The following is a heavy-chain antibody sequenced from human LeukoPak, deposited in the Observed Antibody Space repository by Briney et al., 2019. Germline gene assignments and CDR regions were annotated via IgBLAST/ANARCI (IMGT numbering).Heavy chain of an antibody. CDR1: GFTFSSYS. CDR3: ARDLHWAFDY. Sequence: GGSLRLSCAASGFTFSSYSMNWVRQAPGKGLEWVSSISSSSSYIYYADSVRGRFTVSRDNAKNSLDLQMNSLRVDDTAVYFCARDLHWAFDYWGQGTLVTVSS. J-gene: IGHJ4*02. CDR2: ISSSSSYI. V-gene: IGHV3-21*01. D-gene: IGHD7-27*01.